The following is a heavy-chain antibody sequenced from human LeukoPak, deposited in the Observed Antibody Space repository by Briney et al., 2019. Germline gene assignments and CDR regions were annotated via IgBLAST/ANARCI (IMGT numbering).Heavy chain of an antibody. CDR3: ARHDIYDSSYNWFDP. CDR1: GGSISSSNYY. Sequence: PSETLSLTCTVSGGSISSSNYYWGWIRQPPGKGLEWIGSIYYSGNTYYNPSLKSRVTISVDTSKNQFSLKLSSVTAADTAVYYCARHDIYDSSYNWFDPWGQGTLVTVSS. CDR2: IYYSGNT. J-gene: IGHJ5*02. V-gene: IGHV4-39*01. D-gene: IGHD3-22*01.